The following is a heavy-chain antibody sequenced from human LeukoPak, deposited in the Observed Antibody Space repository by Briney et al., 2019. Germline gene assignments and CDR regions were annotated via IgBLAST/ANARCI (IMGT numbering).Heavy chain of an antibody. CDR1: GGSFSGYY. CDR2: SYYSGST. V-gene: IGHV4-34*01. CDR3: ATIKTYYYDNSGPDAFDI. D-gene: IGHD3-22*01. J-gene: IGHJ3*02. Sequence: SETLSLTCAVYGGSFSGYYWSWIRQPPGKGLEWIGSSYYSGSTYCNPSLKSRVTISVDTSKNQFSLKLSSVTAADTAVYYCATIKTYYYDNSGPDAFDIWGQGTMVTVSS.